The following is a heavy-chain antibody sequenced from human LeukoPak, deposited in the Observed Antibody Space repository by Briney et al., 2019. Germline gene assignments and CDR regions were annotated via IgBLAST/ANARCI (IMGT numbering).Heavy chain of an antibody. Sequence: SQTLSLTCAISGDSVSSNNAAWNWIRQSPSRGLEWLGRTYYMTQWYNDYAILVRCRVTVNPDTSKNQFSLQLNSVPPEDTAVYYCARELTGFDYWGQGTLVTVSS. CDR2: TYYMTQWYN. CDR3: ARELTGFDY. J-gene: IGHJ4*02. D-gene: IGHD7-27*01. V-gene: IGHV6-1*01. CDR1: GDSVSSNNAA.